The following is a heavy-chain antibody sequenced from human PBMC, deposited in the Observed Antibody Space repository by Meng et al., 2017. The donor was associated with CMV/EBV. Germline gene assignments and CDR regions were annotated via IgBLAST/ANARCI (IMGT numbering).Heavy chain of an antibody. D-gene: IGHD6-13*01. CDR3: AKTTAVDTRSYYYYGMDV. CDR1: GFTFSSYA. Sequence: GESLKISCAASGFTFSSYAMSWVRQAPGKGLEWVSAISGGGGRTYYADSVKGRFTISRDNSKNTLYLQMNSLRAEDTAVYYCAKTTAVDTRSYYYYGMDVWGQGTTVTVSS. V-gene: IGHV3-23*01. J-gene: IGHJ6*02. CDR2: ISGGGGRT.